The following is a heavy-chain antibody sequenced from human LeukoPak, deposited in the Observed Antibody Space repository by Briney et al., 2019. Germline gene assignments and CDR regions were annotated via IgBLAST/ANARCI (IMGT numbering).Heavy chain of an antibody. CDR2: ISYDGSNK. Sequence: GGSLRLSCAASGFTFSSYGMHWVRQAPGKGLEWVAVISYDGSNKYYADSVKGRFTISRDNSKNTLYLQMNSLRAEDTAVYYCAKGGGAMILQGAFDIWGQGTMVTVSS. CDR3: AKGGGAMILQGAFDI. CDR1: GFTFSSYG. J-gene: IGHJ3*02. V-gene: IGHV3-30*18. D-gene: IGHD5-12*01.